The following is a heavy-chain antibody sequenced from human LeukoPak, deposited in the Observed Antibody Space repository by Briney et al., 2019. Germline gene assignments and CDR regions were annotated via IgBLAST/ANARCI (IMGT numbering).Heavy chain of an antibody. D-gene: IGHD4-11*01. V-gene: IGHV5-51*01. J-gene: IGHJ4*02. Sequence: GIIYPDDSQTKYSPSFQGQVTISADKSISTAYLQWSSLKASDTAMYYCARRRGPTTVTHFDYWGQGTLVTVSS. CDR3: ARRRGPTTVTHFDY. CDR2: IYPDDSQT.